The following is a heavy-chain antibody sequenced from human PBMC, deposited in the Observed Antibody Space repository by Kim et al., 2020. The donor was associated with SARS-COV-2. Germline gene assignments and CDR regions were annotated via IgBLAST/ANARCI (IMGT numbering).Heavy chain of an antibody. CDR1: GGSISSGGYY. CDR3: ARDSWVTMVRGVTHNYYYYGMDV. Sequence: SETLSLTCTVSGGSISSGGYYWSWIRQHPGKGLEWIGYIYYSGSTYYNPSLKSRVTISVDTSKNQFSLKLGSVTAADTAVYYCARDSWVTMVRGVTHNYYYYGMDVWGQGTTVTVSS. J-gene: IGHJ6*02. CDR2: IYYSGST. D-gene: IGHD3-10*01. V-gene: IGHV4-31*03.